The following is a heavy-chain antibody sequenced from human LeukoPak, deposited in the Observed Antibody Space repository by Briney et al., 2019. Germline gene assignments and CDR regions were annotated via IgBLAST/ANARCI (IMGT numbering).Heavy chain of an antibody. V-gene: IGHV1-69*04. J-gene: IGHJ5*02. CDR1: GGTFSSYA. CDR3: ARIAAAGYSHFFDP. D-gene: IGHD6-13*01. CDR2: ITPILGIA. Sequence: SVKVSCKASGGTFSSYAISWVRQAPGQGLEWMGRITPILGIANYAQKFQGRVTITAHKSTSTAYMELSSLRSEDTAVYYCARIAAAGYSHFFDPWGQGTLVTVSS.